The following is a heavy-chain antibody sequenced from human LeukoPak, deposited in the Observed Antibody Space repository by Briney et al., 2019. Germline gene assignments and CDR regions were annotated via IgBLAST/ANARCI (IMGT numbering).Heavy chain of an antibody. Sequence: GASVKVSCKASGDTLTGNYIHWVRQAPGQGLEWMGWINHNSGGTIYVQKFQGRVTMTRDTSISTAYMELSSLRSDDTAVYYCAREAQHTYFYVDWSQGTLVTVSS. CDR1: GDTLTGNY. J-gene: IGHJ4*02. D-gene: IGHD3-10*02. V-gene: IGHV1-2*02. CDR3: AREAQHTYFYVD. CDR2: INHNSGGT.